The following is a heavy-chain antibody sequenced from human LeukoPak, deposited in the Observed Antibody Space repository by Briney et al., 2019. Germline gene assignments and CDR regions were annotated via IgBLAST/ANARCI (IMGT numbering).Heavy chain of an antibody. Sequence: SETLSLTCAVYGGSFSDYYWNWIRQPPGEGPEWIGDISHGGTTHYNPSLKSRLTISFDTSKNQFSLNLISVTAADTAVYYCARGHSDFGVIMGWFDPWGQGTLVTVSS. CDR1: GGSFSDYY. CDR2: ISHGGTT. D-gene: IGHD2-21*01. J-gene: IGHJ5*02. CDR3: ARGHSDFGVIMGWFDP. V-gene: IGHV4-34*01.